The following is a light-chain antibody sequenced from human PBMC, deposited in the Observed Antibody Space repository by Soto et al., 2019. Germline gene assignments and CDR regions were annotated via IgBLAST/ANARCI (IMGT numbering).Light chain of an antibody. CDR3: AAWDDSLNGFYV. J-gene: IGLJ1*01. V-gene: IGLV1-44*01. Sequence: QSVLTQPTSASGTPGQRVTISCSGSSSNIGSNTVNWYQQLPGTAPKLLIYSNSQRPSGVPDRFSGSKSGTSASLAISGLQSEDEADYYCAAWDDSLNGFYVFGTGTKLTVL. CDR1: SSNIGSNT. CDR2: SNS.